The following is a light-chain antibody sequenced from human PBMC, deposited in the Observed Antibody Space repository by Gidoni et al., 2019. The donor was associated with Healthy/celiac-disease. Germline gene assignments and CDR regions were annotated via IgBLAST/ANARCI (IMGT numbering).Light chain of an antibody. V-gene: IGKV3-20*01. CDR1: QSVSSSY. CDR3: QQYGSSQELT. J-gene: IGKJ4*01. CDR2: GAS. Sequence: EIVLTQSPGTLSLSPGERATLSCRASQSVSSSYLAGYQQKPGQAPRLLIHGASSRATGIPDRISGSGSGTDFTLTISRLEPEDFAVYYCQQYGSSQELTFGGGTKVEIK.